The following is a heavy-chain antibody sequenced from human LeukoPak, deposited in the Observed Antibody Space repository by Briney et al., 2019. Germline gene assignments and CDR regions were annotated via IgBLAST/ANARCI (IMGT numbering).Heavy chain of an antibody. CDR3: AQEDDTGRYMGDDAFDI. V-gene: IGHV1-69*06. D-gene: IGHD1-26*01. Sequence: GASVKVSCKASGGTFSSYAISWVRQAPGQGLEWMGGIIPMSDTANYPQKFRGRLTITADIPTSTVYMELSSLRSEDTAVYYCAQEDDTGRYMGDDAFDIWGQGTMVTVSS. CDR1: GGTFSSYA. CDR2: IIPMSDTA. J-gene: IGHJ3*02.